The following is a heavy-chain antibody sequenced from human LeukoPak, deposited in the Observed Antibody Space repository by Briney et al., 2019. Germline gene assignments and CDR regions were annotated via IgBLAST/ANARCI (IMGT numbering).Heavy chain of an antibody. D-gene: IGHD3-22*01. J-gene: IGHJ4*02. Sequence: SETLSLTCTVSHGSINSYYWSWIRQPPGKGLEWIGYIYYSGSTNYNPSLKSRVTISVDTSKNQFSLKLSSVTAADTAVYYCARYSSGYYSTYYFDYWGQGTLVTVSS. CDR2: IYYSGST. V-gene: IGHV4-59*08. CDR3: ARYSSGYYSTYYFDY. CDR1: HGSINSYY.